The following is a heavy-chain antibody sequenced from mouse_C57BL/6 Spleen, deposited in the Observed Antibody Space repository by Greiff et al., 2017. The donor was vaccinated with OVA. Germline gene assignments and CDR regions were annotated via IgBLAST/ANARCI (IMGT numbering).Heavy chain of an antibody. Sequence: VQLQQSGAELVMPGASVKLSCKASGYTFTSYWMHWVKQRPGQGLEWIGEIDPSDSYTNYNQKFKGKSTLTVDKSSSTAYMQLSSLTSEDSAVYYCAKDYYGNHGGAMDYWGQGTSVTVSS. CDR1: GYTFTSYW. CDR2: IDPSDSYT. CDR3: AKDYYGNHGGAMDY. V-gene: IGHV1-69*01. J-gene: IGHJ4*01. D-gene: IGHD2-1*01.